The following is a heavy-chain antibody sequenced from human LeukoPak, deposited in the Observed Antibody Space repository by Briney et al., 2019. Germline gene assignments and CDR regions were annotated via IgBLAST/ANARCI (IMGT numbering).Heavy chain of an antibody. J-gene: IGHJ4*02. CDR1: GFNFSSYA. CDR2: ISGSGGST. CDR3: AKDRTMIVVGD. Sequence: PGGSLRLSCAASGFNFSSYAMSWVRQAPGKGLEWVSAISGSGGSTYYADSVRGRFTISRDNSKNTLYLQMNSLRAEDTAVYYCAKDRTMIVVGDWGQGTLVTVSS. V-gene: IGHV3-23*01. D-gene: IGHD3-22*01.